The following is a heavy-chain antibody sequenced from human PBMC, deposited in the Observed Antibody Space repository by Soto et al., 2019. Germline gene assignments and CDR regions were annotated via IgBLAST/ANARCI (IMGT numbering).Heavy chain of an antibody. J-gene: IGHJ3*02. CDR2: IIPIFGTA. D-gene: IGHD3-16*01. CDR3: ARVGPRGSRDAFDI. CDR1: GGTFSSYA. V-gene: IGHV1-69*13. Sequence: VASVKVSCKASGGTFSSYAISWVRQAPGQGLEWMGGIIPIFGTANYAQKFQGRVTITADESTSTAYMELSSLRSEDTAVYYCARVGPRGSRDAFDIWGQGTMVTVSS.